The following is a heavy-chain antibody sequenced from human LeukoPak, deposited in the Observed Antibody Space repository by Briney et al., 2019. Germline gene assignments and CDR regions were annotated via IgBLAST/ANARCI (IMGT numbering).Heavy chain of an antibody. D-gene: IGHD2-15*01. CDR2: IYSGGYT. CDR1: GFTVSSNY. CDR3: ARATTYSFDY. Sequence: GGSLRLSCAASGFTVSSNYMSWVRQAPGKGLEWVSVIYSGGYTYYADSVKGRFTISRDNSKNTLYLQMNSLRAEDTAVYYCARATTYSFDYWGQGTLVTVSS. V-gene: IGHV3-66*01. J-gene: IGHJ4*02.